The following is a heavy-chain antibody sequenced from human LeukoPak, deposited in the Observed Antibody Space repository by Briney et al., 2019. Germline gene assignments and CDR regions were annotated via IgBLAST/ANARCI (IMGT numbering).Heavy chain of an antibody. CDR1: GYTFTSYA. CDR2: INAGNGNT. J-gene: IGHJ4*02. V-gene: IGHV1-3*01. CDR3: ARVPLWFGEHRFDY. D-gene: IGHD3-10*01. Sequence: ASVKVSCKASGYTFTSYAMHRVRQAPGQRLEWMGWINAGNGNTKYSQKFQGRVTITRDTSASTAYMELSSLRSEDTAVYYCARVPLWFGEHRFDYWGQGTLVTVSS.